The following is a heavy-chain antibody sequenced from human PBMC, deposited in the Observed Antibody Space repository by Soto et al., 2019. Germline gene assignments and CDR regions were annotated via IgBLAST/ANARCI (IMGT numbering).Heavy chain of an antibody. Sequence: QVQLVQSGAEVKKPGSSVKVSCKASGGTFSSYAISWVRQAPGQGLEWMGGIIPIFGTGNYAQKFQGRVPITADESTSTADMELSSLRSEDTAVYYCARARTSSCPVGCWFDPWGQGTLVTVSS. CDR3: ARARTSSCPVGCWFDP. CDR1: GGTFSSYA. J-gene: IGHJ5*02. V-gene: IGHV1-69*12. CDR2: IIPIFGTG. D-gene: IGHD2-15*01.